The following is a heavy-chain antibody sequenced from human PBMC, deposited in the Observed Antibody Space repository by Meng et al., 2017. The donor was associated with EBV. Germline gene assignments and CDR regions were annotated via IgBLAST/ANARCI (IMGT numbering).Heavy chain of an antibody. CDR2: IYYSGNT. CDR3: ARHHHHSLFDY. V-gene: IGHV4-39*01. CDR1: GGSTSSSSSC. Sequence: QLRGWGPGLVQPSGALSPSSTVAGGSTSSSSSCWGWVRRPPWRGLEWIGSIYYSGNTYCNPSLKSRVTISVDTSKNQFSLKLSSVTAADTAVYYCARHHHHSLFDYWGQGTLVTVSS. J-gene: IGHJ4*02. D-gene: IGHD2-21*01.